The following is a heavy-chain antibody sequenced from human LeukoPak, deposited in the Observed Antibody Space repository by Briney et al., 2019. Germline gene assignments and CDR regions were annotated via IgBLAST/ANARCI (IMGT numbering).Heavy chain of an antibody. CDR3: ASPWGYGSGI. Sequence: SETLSLTCAVYGGSFSGYYWSWIRQPPGKGLEWIGEINHSGSTNYNPSLKSRVTISVDTSRRQFSLKLSSVTAADTAMYYCASPWGYGSGIWGQGTLVTVSS. CDR1: GGSFSGYY. D-gene: IGHD3-10*01. V-gene: IGHV4-34*01. CDR2: INHSGST. J-gene: IGHJ4*02.